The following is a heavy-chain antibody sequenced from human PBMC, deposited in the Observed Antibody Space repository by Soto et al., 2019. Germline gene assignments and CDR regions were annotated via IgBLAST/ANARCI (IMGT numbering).Heavy chain of an antibody. CDR2: VFYGGNT. V-gene: IGHV4-39*01. D-gene: IGHD3-22*01. J-gene: IGHJ4*02. Sequence: SETLSFTCTVSDGSISSSNYYWDWLRQPPGKGLEWIGSVFYGGNTYYNPSLKSRISMSVDTSKNQFSLQLSSVTAADTAVYYCASRSRSENCNTMSRYLTHWGQGTQVTVSS. CDR1: DGSISSSNYY. CDR3: ASRSRSENCNTMSRYLTH.